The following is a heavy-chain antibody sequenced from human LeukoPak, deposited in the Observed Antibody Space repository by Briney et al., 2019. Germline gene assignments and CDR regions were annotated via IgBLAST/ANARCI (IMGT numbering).Heavy chain of an antibody. CDR2: IRYDGSNK. D-gene: IGHD3-10*01. J-gene: IGHJ4*02. Sequence: GGSLRLSCAASGFTFSSYGMHWVRQAPDKGLEWVAFIRYDGSNKYYADSVKGRFTISRDNAKNTLYLQMNSLRAEDTAVYYCARGPVVRGVIIIYFDYWGQGTLVTVSS. CDR3: ARGPVVRGVIIIYFDY. CDR1: GFTFSSYG. V-gene: IGHV3-30*02.